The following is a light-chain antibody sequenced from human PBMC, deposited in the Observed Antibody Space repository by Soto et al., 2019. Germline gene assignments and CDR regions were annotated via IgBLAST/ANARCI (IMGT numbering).Light chain of an antibody. J-gene: IGLJ2*01. V-gene: IGLV2-14*01. CDR2: EVI. CDR3: SSFTSTSTVI. CDR1: SSDIGGHNY. Sequence: QSALTQPASVSGSLGQSITISCTGTSSDIGGHNYVSWYQLHPGKAPKVLIFEVIKRPSGVSTRFSGSKSGNMASLTISGLRPDDEGDYYCSSFTSTSTVILGGGTKLTVL.